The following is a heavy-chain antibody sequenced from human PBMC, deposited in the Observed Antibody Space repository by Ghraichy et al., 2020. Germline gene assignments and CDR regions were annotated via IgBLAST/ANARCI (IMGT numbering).Heavy chain of an antibody. CDR1: GFTFSSYW. Sequence: GGSLRLSCAASGFTFSSYWMSWVRQAPGKGLEWVSNIQQDGSEKYYVDSVKGRFTISRDNAKNSLYLQMNSLRAEDTAVYYCARASGHVRRGLMTFDYWGQGTLDTVSS. CDR2: IQQDGSEK. V-gene: IGHV3-7*01. J-gene: IGHJ4*02. D-gene: IGHD2-8*01. CDR3: ARASGHVRRGLMTFDY.